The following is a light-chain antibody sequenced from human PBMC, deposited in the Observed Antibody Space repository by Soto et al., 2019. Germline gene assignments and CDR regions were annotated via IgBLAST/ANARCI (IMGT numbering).Light chain of an antibody. CDR1: LSLLHSNGYNY. V-gene: IGKV2-28*01. CDR2: LGS. Sequence: VMTQSPLSLAVTPVEPASISCRSSLSLLHSNGYNYFDWYLQKPGQSPQLLIYLGSHRAPGVPDRFNGSGSGSDFTLKISRVEAEDVGIYYCMQALQTPLTFGGGTKVEIK. J-gene: IGKJ4*01. CDR3: MQALQTPLT.